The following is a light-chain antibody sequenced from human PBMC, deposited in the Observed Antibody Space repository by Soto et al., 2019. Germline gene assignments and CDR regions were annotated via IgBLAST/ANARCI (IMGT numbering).Light chain of an antibody. CDR3: CSYAGNSLWV. Sequence: QSALTQPRSVSGSPGHSVTISCTGTSSDVGGYNYVSWYQQHPGKDPKLMIYDVSKWPSGVPDRFSGSKSGNTASLTISGLQAEDEADYYCCSYAGNSLWVFGGGTKLTV. CDR2: DVS. J-gene: IGLJ3*02. CDR1: SSDVGGYNY. V-gene: IGLV2-11*01.